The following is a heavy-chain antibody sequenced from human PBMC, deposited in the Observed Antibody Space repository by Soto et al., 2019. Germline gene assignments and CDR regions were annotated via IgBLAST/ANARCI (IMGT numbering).Heavy chain of an antibody. Sequence: PGGSLRLSCAASGFTFSSYGMHWVRQAPGKGLEWVAVISYDGSNKYYADSVKGRFTISRDNSKNTMYLQMNSLRAEDTAVYYCAKTPGGYSYFDYWGQGTLVTVSS. CDR3: AKTPGGYSYFDY. CDR1: GFTFSSYG. CDR2: ISYDGSNK. D-gene: IGHD5-18*01. V-gene: IGHV3-30*18. J-gene: IGHJ4*02.